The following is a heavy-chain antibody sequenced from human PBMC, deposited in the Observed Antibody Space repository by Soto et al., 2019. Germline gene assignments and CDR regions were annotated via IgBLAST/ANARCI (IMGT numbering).Heavy chain of an antibody. J-gene: IGHJ6*02. CDR2: ISWNSGTI. Sequence: EVQLVESGGGLLLPGRSLRLSCAASGFTFDDYAMQWVRQAPGKGLEWVSGISWNSGTIGYADSVKGRFTISRDNARNSLYLQMNSLRVEDTALYYCAKDRGSGRYYYYYGMDVWGQGTTVTVSS. V-gene: IGHV3-9*01. CDR1: GFTFDDYA. D-gene: IGHD3-10*01. CDR3: AKDRGSGRYYYYYGMDV.